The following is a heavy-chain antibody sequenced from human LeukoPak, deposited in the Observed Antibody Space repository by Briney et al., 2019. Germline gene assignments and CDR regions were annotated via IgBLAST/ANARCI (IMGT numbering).Heavy chain of an antibody. D-gene: IGHD3-3*01. CDR2: IVVGSGNT. CDR1: GFTFTSSA. CDR3: AASTTPRAEWQPAMDV. V-gene: IGHV1-58*02. J-gene: IGHJ6*02. Sequence: SVKVSCKASGFTFTSSAMQWVRQARGQRLEWIGWIVVGSGNTNYAQKFQERVTTTRDMSPSTAYMELSSLRSEDTAVYYCAASTTPRAEWQPAMDVWGQGTTVTVSS.